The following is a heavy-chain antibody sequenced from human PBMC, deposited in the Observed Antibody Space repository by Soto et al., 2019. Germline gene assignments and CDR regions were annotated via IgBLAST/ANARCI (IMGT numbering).Heavy chain of an antibody. CDR2: IYHSGST. D-gene: IGHD6-19*01. Sequence: QLQLQESGSGLVKPSQTLSLTCAVSGGSISSGGYSWSWIRQPPGKGLEWIGYIYHSGSTYYNPSLKSGGTMSVGRSKYQFSLKRSSVTAADTAVDYGASAGVFGAVAADYWGQGTLVAFSS. CDR3: ASAGVFGAVAADY. CDR1: GGSISSGGYS. J-gene: IGHJ4*02. V-gene: IGHV4-30-2*01.